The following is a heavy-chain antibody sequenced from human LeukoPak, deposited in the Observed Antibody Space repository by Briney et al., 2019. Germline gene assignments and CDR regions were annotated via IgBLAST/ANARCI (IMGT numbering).Heavy chain of an antibody. CDR2: IYESGST. Sequence: PSETLSLTCAVHGGSFSGYYWSWIRQPPGKALEWIGYIYESGSTDYNPSLKSRVTISRDTSKNQVSLKLTSVTTADTAVYYCARDLYDHDSSGYYEFWGQGTLVTVSS. CDR3: ARDLYDHDSSGYYEF. D-gene: IGHD3-22*01. CDR1: GGSFSGYY. J-gene: IGHJ4*02. V-gene: IGHV4-59*01.